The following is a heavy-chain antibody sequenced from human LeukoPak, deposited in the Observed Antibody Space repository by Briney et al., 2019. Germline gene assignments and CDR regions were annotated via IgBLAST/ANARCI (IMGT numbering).Heavy chain of an antibody. CDR1: GYVFTNYY. J-gene: IGHJ2*01. CDR2: INPNNGDT. Sequence: ASVKVSCKASGYVFTNYYIYWLRKAPGQGLECLGWINPNNGDTKSAQKFQGRVTMTGDTSISTAFLDLTGLTFDDTAVYHCARLPLETWGSYFDLWGRGTLVTVSS. D-gene: IGHD3-16*01. V-gene: IGHV1-2*02. CDR3: ARLPLETWGSYFDL.